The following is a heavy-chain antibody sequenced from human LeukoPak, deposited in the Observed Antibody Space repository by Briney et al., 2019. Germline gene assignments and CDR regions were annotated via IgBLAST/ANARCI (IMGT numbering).Heavy chain of an antibody. CDR1: GDSINKYF. J-gene: IGHJ4*02. Sequence: SETLSLTCTVSGDSINKYFWSWLRQSPGKGLEWIGYISHSGNTNYHPSLKSRVTISLDKSNNQFSLRLSSVTAADTAVYYCAGAGPENLNWRYYIDFRGQGILVTVSS. D-gene: IGHD1-1*01. CDR3: AGAGPENLNWRYYIDF. V-gene: IGHV4-59*01. CDR2: ISHSGNT.